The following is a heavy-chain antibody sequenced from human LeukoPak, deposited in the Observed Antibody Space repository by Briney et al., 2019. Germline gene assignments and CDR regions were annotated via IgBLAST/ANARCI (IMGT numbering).Heavy chain of an antibody. D-gene: IGHD6-19*01. J-gene: IGHJ4*02. V-gene: IGHV4-61*02. CDR1: GGSISSGSYY. Sequence: SQTLSLTCTASGGSISSGSYYWSWLRQPAGKGLEWIGRIYTSGSTSYNPSLKSRVTISVDTSKNQFSLKLSSVTAADTAVYYCARDRGGVAGTGYWGQGTLVTVSS. CDR2: IYTSGST. CDR3: ARDRGGVAGTGY.